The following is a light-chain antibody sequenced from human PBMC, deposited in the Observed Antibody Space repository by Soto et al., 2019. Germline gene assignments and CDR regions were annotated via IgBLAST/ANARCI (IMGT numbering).Light chain of an antibody. CDR2: AAS. CDR3: QQSYDHPVT. CDR1: QSISTY. Sequence: DIQMTQSPSSLSASVGDRVSITCRASQSISTYLNWFHQKPREAPNLLIYAASTLQSGVPSRFSGSGSGTDFTLTISNLQPEDFATYYCQQSYDHPVTFGQGTRLDIK. J-gene: IGKJ5*01. V-gene: IGKV1-39*01.